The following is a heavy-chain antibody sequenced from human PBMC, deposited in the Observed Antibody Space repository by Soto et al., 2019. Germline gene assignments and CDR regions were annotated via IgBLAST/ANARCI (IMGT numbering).Heavy chain of an antibody. D-gene: IGHD4-17*01. J-gene: IGHJ4*02. CDR2: IWYDGSNK. Sequence: QVQLVESGGGVVQPGRSLRLSCAASGFTFSSYGMHWVRQAPGKGLEWVAVIWYDGSNKYYADSVKGRFTISRDNSKNTLYLQMNSLRAEDTAVYYCARVPTVTPVFFDYWGQGTRVTVSS. CDR1: GFTFSSYG. CDR3: ARVPTVTPVFFDY. V-gene: IGHV3-33*01.